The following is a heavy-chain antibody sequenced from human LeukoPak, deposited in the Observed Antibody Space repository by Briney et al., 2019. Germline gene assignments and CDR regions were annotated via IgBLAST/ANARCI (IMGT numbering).Heavy chain of an antibody. J-gene: IGHJ6*02. Sequence: SETLSFTCTVSGGSISSYYWSWIRQPPGKGLEWIGYIYYSGSANYNPSLKSRVTISVDTSKNQFSLKLSSVTAADTAVYYCARGGTSTDYYYYGMDAWDQGTTVTVSS. D-gene: IGHD6-6*01. V-gene: IGHV4-59*01. CDR1: GGSISSYY. CDR2: IYYSGSA. CDR3: ARGGTSTDYYYYGMDA.